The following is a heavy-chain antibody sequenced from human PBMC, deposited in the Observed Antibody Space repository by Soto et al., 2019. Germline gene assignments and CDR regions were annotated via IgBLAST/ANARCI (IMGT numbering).Heavy chain of an antibody. Sequence: QVQLVQSGAEVKKPGASVKVSCKASGYTFTSYGISWVRQAPGQGLEWMGWISAYNGNTNYAQKLQGRVTMTTDTSTSTAYMELRSLRSDDTAVYYCARGLYSSSSALVPHLYYFDYWGQGTLVTVSS. CDR2: ISAYNGNT. CDR1: GYTFTSYG. J-gene: IGHJ4*02. D-gene: IGHD6-6*01. CDR3: ARGLYSSSSALVPHLYYFDY. V-gene: IGHV1-18*01.